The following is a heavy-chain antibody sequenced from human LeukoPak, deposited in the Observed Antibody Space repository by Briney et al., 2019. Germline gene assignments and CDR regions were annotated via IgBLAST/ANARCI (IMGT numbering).Heavy chain of an antibody. J-gene: IGHJ4*02. Sequence: PGGSRRLSWAASGFTFSNYYMSWIRPAPGKGLEWVSYISSSGSTIYYADSVKGRFTISRDNAKNSLYLQMNSLRAEDTAVYYCARDGAYSGSYAWGQGNLVTVSS. V-gene: IGHV3-11*01. CDR2: ISSSGSTI. CDR3: ARDGAYSGSYA. D-gene: IGHD1-26*01. CDR1: GFTFSNYY.